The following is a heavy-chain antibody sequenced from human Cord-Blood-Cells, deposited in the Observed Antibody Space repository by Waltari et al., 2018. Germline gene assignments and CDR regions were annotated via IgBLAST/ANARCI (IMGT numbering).Heavy chain of an antibody. CDR2: IYYSGST. CDR1: GGSISSSSYY. CDR3: ARPTTGDDFKFDY. Sequence: QLQLQESGPGLVKPSETLSLTCTVSGGSISSSSYYWGWIRQPPGKGLEWIGGIYYSGSTYYHPSLKSRVTISVDTSKNQFSLKLSSVTAADTAVYYCARPTTGDDFKFDYWGQGTLVTVSS. J-gene: IGHJ4*02. V-gene: IGHV4-39*01. D-gene: IGHD7-27*01.